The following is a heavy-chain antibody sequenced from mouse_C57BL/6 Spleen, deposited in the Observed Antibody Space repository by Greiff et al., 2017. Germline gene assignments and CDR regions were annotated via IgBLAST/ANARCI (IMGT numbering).Heavy chain of an antibody. J-gene: IGHJ2*01. CDR3: ARGAYYSPPEGY. V-gene: IGHV3-6*01. CDR2: ISYDGSN. Sequence: DVKLQESGPGLVKPSQSLSLTCSVTGYSITSGYYWNWIRQFPGNKLEWMGYISYDGSNNYNPSPKNRISITRDTSKNQFFLKLNSVTTEDTATYYCARGAYYSPPEGYWGQGTTLTVSS. CDR1: GYSITSGYY. D-gene: IGHD1-1*01.